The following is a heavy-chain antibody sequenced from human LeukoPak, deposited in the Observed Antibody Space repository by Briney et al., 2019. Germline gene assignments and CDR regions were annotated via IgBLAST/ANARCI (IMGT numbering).Heavy chain of an antibody. CDR3: ARDADGYYYDSSGSLDY. V-gene: IGHV3-48*04. Sequence: GGSLRLSCAASGFTFSSYCMNWVRQAPGKGLEWVSYISSSSSTIYYADSVKGRFTISRDNAKNSLYLQMNSLRAEDTAVYYCARDADGYYYDSSGSLDYWGQGTLVTVSS. CDR1: GFTFSSYC. CDR2: ISSSSSTI. D-gene: IGHD3-22*01. J-gene: IGHJ4*02.